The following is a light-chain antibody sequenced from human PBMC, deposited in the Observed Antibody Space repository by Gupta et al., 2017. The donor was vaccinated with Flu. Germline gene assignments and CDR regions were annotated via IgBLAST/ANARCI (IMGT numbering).Light chain of an antibody. CDR3: QQYADSRALT. Sequence: EIVLTQSPGTLSLSPGDTATLSCRASLSVTSAFLAWYQQRPGQAPRLLIFNASIRAPGVPGRFSGDGSGGTDFTLTINGLEPEDFAVYYCQQYADSRALTFGGGTKVE. CDR1: LSVTSAF. J-gene: IGKJ4*01. CDR2: NAS. V-gene: IGKV3-20*01.